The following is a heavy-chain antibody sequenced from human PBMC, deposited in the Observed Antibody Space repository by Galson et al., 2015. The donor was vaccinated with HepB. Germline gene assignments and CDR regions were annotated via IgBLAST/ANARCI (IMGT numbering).Heavy chain of an antibody. CDR3: ARAPGYQDSSGYYYYYYGMDV. V-gene: IGHV3-21*01. CDR1: GFTFSSYS. J-gene: IGHJ6*02. D-gene: IGHD3-22*01. Sequence: SLRLSCAASGFTFSSYSMNWVRQAPGKGLEWVSSISSSSSYIYYADSVKGRFTISRDNAKNSLYLQMNSLRAEDTAVYYCARAPGYQDSSGYYYYYYGMDVWGQGTTVTVSS. CDR2: ISSSSSYI.